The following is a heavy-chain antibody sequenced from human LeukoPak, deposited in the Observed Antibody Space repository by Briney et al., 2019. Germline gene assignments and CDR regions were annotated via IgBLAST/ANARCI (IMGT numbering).Heavy chain of an antibody. V-gene: IGHV1-18*01. CDR1: GYTFTSFG. CDR2: ISAYNVNT. D-gene: IGHD6-19*01. Sequence: GASVKVSCKASGYTFTSFGISWVRQAPGQGLEWMGWISAYNVNTNYAQKLQGRVTMTTDTSTSTAYMELRSLRFDDTAVYYCARHSSGWYTWFDPWGQGTLVTVSS. J-gene: IGHJ5*02. CDR3: ARHSSGWYTWFDP.